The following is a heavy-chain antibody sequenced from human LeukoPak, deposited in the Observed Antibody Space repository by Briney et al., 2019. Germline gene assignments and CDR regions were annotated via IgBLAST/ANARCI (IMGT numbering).Heavy chain of an antibody. J-gene: IGHJ4*02. D-gene: IGHD3-9*01. CDR3: TRGMRYFDPDY. V-gene: IGHV4-59*01. CDR1: GGSISTYH. CDR2: IYDSVTT. Sequence: SETLSLTCTVSGGSISTYHWSWIRQPPGKGLEWVGYIYDSVTTNYNPSLKSRVTISADTSKNQFSLNLRSVTAADTAVYYCTRGMRYFDPDYWGQGTLVTVSS.